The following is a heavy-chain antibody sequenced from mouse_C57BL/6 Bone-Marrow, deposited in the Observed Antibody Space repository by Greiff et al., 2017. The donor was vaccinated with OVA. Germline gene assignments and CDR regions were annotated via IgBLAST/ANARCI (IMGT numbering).Heavy chain of an antibody. D-gene: IGHD1-1*01. CDR3: ARRFGTTVVAPYFDY. CDR2: IYPGSGST. J-gene: IGHJ2*01. Sequence: VQLQQSGAELVKPGASVKMSCKASGYTFTSYWITWVKQRPGQGLEWIGDIYPGSGSTNYNEKFKSKATLTVDTSSSTAYMQLSSLTSEDSAVYYCARRFGTTVVAPYFDYWGQGTTLTVSS. CDR1: GYTFTSYW. V-gene: IGHV1-55*01.